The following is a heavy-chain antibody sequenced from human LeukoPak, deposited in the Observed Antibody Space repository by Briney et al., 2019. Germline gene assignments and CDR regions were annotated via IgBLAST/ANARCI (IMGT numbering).Heavy chain of an antibody. Sequence: SETLSLTCTVSGDSIRTYYWSWIRQPPGEGLEWIGYIYYSGSTKYNPSLKSRVTISVDTSKNQFSLKLSSVTAADTAVYYCTRQSRKYYGSGSEDNWFDPWGQGTLVTVSS. J-gene: IGHJ5*02. D-gene: IGHD3-10*01. CDR2: IYYSGST. CDR3: TRQSRKYYGSGSEDNWFDP. V-gene: IGHV4-59*08. CDR1: GDSIRTYY.